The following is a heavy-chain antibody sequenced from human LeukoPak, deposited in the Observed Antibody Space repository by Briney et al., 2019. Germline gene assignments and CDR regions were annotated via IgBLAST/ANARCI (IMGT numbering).Heavy chain of an antibody. J-gene: IGHJ5*02. Sequence: GESLKIACKGSGSSFTSYWIGWVRQMPGKGLEWMGIIYPGDSDTRYSPSFQGQVTISADKSISTAYLQWSSLKASDTAMYYCARQGDYDSSGYYPNWFDPWGQGTLVTVSS. CDR3: ARQGDYDSSGYYPNWFDP. CDR2: IYPGDSDT. V-gene: IGHV5-51*01. D-gene: IGHD3-22*01. CDR1: GSSFTSYW.